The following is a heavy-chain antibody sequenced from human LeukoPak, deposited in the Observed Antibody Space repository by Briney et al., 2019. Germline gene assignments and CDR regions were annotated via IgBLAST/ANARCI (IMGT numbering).Heavy chain of an antibody. Sequence: GGSLRLSCAASGFTFSTYGMSWVRQAPGKGLEWVSAISGSGGSTYYADSVKGRFTISRDNSKNTLYLQMNSLRAEDTAVYYCAKLDFWSGSGDYWGQGTLVTVSS. CDR2: ISGSGGST. J-gene: IGHJ4*02. V-gene: IGHV3-23*01. CDR3: AKLDFWSGSGDY. CDR1: GFTFSTYG. D-gene: IGHD3-3*01.